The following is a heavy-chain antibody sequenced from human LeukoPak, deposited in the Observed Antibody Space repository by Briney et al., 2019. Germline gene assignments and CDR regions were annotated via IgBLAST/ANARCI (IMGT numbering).Heavy chain of an antibody. J-gene: IGHJ6*02. CDR1: GGSISSYY. CDR3: ATLLYDILTGYKKYGMDV. Sequence: SETLSLTCTVSGGSISSYYWSWIRQPPGKGLEWIGYIYYSGSTYYNPSLKSRVTISVDTSKNQFSLKLSSVTAADTAVYYCATLLYDILTGYKKYGMDVWGQGTTVTVSS. D-gene: IGHD3-9*01. CDR2: IYYSGST. V-gene: IGHV4-59*06.